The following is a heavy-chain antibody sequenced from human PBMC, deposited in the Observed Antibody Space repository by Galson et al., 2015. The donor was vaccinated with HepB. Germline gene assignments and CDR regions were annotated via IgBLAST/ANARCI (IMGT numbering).Heavy chain of an antibody. V-gene: IGHV3-30*18. CDR2: ISYDGSNK. Sequence: SLRLSCAASGFTFSSYGMHWVRQAPGKGLEWVAVISYDGSNKYYADSVKGRFTISRDNSKNTLYLQMNSLRAEDTAVYYCAKEYVWGSYRIDAFDIWGQGTMVTVSS. CDR3: AKEYVWGSYRIDAFDI. CDR1: GFTFSSYG. D-gene: IGHD3-16*02. J-gene: IGHJ3*02.